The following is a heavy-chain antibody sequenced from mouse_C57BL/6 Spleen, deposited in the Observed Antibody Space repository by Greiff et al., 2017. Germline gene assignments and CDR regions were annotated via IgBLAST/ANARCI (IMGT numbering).Heavy chain of an antibody. Sequence: QVQLQQSGAELVRPGTSVKVSCKASGYAFTNYLIEWVKQRPGQGLEWIGVINPGSGGTNYNEKFKGKATLTADKSSSTAYMQLSSLTSEDSAVYFCARSGGKGAWCAYWGQGTLVTVSA. J-gene: IGHJ3*01. CDR3: ARSGGKGAWCAY. CDR2: INPGSGGT. V-gene: IGHV1-54*01. D-gene: IGHD1-3*01. CDR1: GYAFTNYL.